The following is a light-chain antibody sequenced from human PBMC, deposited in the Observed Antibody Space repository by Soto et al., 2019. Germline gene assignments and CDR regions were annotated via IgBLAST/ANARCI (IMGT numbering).Light chain of an antibody. CDR2: EVS. V-gene: IGLV2-8*01. J-gene: IGLJ2*01. CDR3: SSYAGSNIPVI. Sequence: QSALTQPPSASGSPGQSVTISCTGTSSDVGGYNYVSWYQQHPGKAPKFLIFEVSRRPSGVPDRFSGSKSGNTASLTVSGLQVDDEADYYCSSYAGSNIPVIFGGGTKVTVL. CDR1: SSDVGGYNY.